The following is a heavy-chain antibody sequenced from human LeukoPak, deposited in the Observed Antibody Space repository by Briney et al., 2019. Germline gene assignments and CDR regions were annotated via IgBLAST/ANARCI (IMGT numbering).Heavy chain of an antibody. V-gene: IGHV3-7*01. CDR2: IKHDGSEK. D-gene: IGHD6-13*01. CDR3: ARVGTAEGTLEDY. CDR1: GFTFSTYW. J-gene: IGHJ4*02. Sequence: PGGSLRLSCAVSGFTFSTYWMSWVRQPPGKGLEWVANIKHDGSEKYYVDSVKGRSTISRDNAKNSLYLQMNSLRAEDTAVYYCARVGTAEGTLEDYWGQGTLVTVSS.